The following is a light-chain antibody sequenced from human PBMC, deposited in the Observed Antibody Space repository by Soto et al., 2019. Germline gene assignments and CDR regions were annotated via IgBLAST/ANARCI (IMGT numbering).Light chain of an antibody. CDR3: QQRSNWPPVYT. J-gene: IGKJ2*01. CDR2: VAS. Sequence: EIVLTQSPATLSLSPGERATLSCRASQSVSNYLAWYQQKPGQAPRLLIYVASNRATGIPARFSGSGSGTDLTLTTSSLEPEDFAVYYCQQRSNWPPVYTFGHGTKLEI. V-gene: IGKV3-11*01. CDR1: QSVSNY.